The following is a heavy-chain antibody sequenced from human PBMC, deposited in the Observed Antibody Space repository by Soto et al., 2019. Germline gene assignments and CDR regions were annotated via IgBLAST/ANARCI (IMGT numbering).Heavy chain of an antibody. Sequence: GESLKISCKGSGYSFTSYWIGWVRQMPGKGLEWMGNIYPGDSDTRYSPSFQGQVTISADKSISTAYLQWSSLKASDTAMYYCARTDFWSGSSESYYYGMDVWGQGTTVTVSS. CDR1: GYSFTSYW. D-gene: IGHD3-3*01. CDR3: ARTDFWSGSSESYYYGMDV. V-gene: IGHV5-51*01. CDR2: IYPGDSDT. J-gene: IGHJ6*02.